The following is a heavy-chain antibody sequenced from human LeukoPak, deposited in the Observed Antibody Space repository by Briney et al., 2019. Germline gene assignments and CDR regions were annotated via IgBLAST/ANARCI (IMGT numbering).Heavy chain of an antibody. D-gene: IGHD6-13*01. CDR3: ARAGEQQLVGWFDP. CDR1: GGSISSYY. V-gene: IGHV4-59*01. J-gene: IGHJ5*02. Sequence: SETLSLTCTVSGGSISSYYWSWIRQPPGKGLEWIGYIYYSGSTNYNPSLESRVTISVDTSKNQFSLKLSSVTAADTAVYYCARAGEQQLVGWFDPWGQGTLVTVSS. CDR2: IYYSGST.